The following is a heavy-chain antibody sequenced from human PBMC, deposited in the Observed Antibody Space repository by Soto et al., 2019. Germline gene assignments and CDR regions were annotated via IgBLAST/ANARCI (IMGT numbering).Heavy chain of an antibody. CDR1: GGSISSSSYY. D-gene: IGHD4-4*01. V-gene: IGHV4-39*01. CDR2: IYYSGST. CDR3: ARLSYPVTSDY. J-gene: IGHJ4*02. Sequence: ASETLSLTCTVSGGSISSSSYYWGWIRQPPGKGLEWIGSIYYSGSTYYNPSLKSRVTISVDTSKNQFSLKLSSVTAADTAVYYCARLSYPVTSDYWGQGTLVTVSS.